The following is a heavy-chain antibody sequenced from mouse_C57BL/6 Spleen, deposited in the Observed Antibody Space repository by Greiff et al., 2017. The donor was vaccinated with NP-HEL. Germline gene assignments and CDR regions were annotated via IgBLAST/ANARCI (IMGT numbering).Heavy chain of an antibody. CDR1: GYSFTDYN. CDR2: INPNYGTT. J-gene: IGHJ2*01. D-gene: IGHD2-4*01. V-gene: IGHV1-39*01. CDR3: ARGRGDDYDEDFDY. Sequence: VHVKQSGPELVKPGASVKISCKASGYSFTDYNMNWVKRSNGKGLEWIGVINPNYGTTSYNQKFKGKATLTVDQSSSTAYMQLNSLTSEDSAVYYCARGRGDDYDEDFDYWGQGTTLTVSS.